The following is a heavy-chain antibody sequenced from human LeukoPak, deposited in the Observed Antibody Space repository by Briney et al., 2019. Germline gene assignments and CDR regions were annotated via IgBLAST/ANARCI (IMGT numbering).Heavy chain of an antibody. Sequence: GGSLRLSCAASGFTFSNYAMSWVRQAPGKGLEWVSAISGSGGSTYYADSVKGRFTISRDNSKNTLYLQMNSLRAEDTAVYYCAKVGSSGYYHYDYWGQGTLVTVSS. D-gene: IGHD3-22*01. J-gene: IGHJ4*02. CDR1: GFTFSNYA. CDR3: AKVGSSGYYHYDY. CDR2: ISGSGGST. V-gene: IGHV3-23*01.